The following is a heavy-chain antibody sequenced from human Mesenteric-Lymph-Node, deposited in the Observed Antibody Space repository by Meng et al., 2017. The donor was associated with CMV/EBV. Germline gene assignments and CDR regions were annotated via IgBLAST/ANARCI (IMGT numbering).Heavy chain of an antibody. CDR3: VEETTQAYGSSSPKI. CDR1: GGSISNSY. D-gene: IGHD1-1*01. V-gene: IGHV4-59*01. CDR2: IYYTGST. Sequence: SETLSLTCTVSGGSISNSYWSWVRQSPGKRLEWIGYIYYTGSTNYNPSLKSRVTMSIDTSKNQFSLKLSSVTAADTAVYYCVEETTQAYGSSSPKIWGQGTLVTVSS. J-gene: IGHJ1*01.